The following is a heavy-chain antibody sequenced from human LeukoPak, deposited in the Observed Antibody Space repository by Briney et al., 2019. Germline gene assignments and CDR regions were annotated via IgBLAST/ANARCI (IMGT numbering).Heavy chain of an antibody. V-gene: IGHV4-34*01. CDR1: GGSFSTYY. Sequence: PSETLSLTCAVYGGSFSTYYWSWIRQPPGKGPEWIGEINHRGTTNYKPSLKSRVTISVDTSKNQFSLKLSSVTAADTAVYYCARDRWELRHPYYYYHYMDVWGKGTTVTVSS. D-gene: IGHD1-26*01. J-gene: IGHJ6*03. CDR3: ARDRWELRHPYYYYHYMDV. CDR2: INHRGTT.